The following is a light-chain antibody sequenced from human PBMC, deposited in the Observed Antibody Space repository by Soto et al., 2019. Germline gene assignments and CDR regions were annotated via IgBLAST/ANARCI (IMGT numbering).Light chain of an antibody. CDR2: GTS. V-gene: IGKV3-15*01. CDR3: QQYNKWPLL. J-gene: IGKJ4*01. CDR1: QSVSNN. Sequence: EIVLTQSPGTLSLSPGERATLSCRASQSVSNNLAWYQQKPGQAPRLLVYGTSTRATGTPARFSGSGSGTEFTLTISSLQSEDFAVYYCQQYNKWPLLFGGGTKVDIK.